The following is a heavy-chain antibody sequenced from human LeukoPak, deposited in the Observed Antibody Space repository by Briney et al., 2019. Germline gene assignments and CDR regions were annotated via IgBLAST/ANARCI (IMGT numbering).Heavy chain of an antibody. CDR3: TTEGVTDY. V-gene: IGHV3-15*05. Sequence: PGGSLRLSCTVSGFNFSEAWMSWVRQAPGKGLEWVGRIKTKADGETTDYGTRVRGRFTISRDDSKTTMYLQMTRLKTEDTGVYYCTTEGVTDYWGRGILVTVSS. CDR1: GFNFSEAW. J-gene: IGHJ4*02. D-gene: IGHD2-21*02. CDR2: IKTKADGETT.